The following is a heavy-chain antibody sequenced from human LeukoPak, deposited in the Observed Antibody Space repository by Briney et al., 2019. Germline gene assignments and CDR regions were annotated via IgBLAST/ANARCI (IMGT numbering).Heavy chain of an antibody. CDR2: IYYSGST. CDR3: ARGLTYFLRYSYAYDDY. D-gene: IGHD5-18*01. CDR1: GGSISSYY. Sequence: SETLSLTCTVSGGSISSYYWSWIRQPPGKGLEWIGYIYYSGSTNYNPSLKSRVTISVDTSKNQFSLKLSSVTAADTAVYYCARGLTYFLRYSYAYDDYWGQGTLVTVSS. J-gene: IGHJ4*02. V-gene: IGHV4-59*12.